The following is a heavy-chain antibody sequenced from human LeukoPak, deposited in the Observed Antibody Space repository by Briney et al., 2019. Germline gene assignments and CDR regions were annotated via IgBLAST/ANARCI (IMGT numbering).Heavy chain of an antibody. CDR3: ARVDAVAASTLLFYYYMDV. D-gene: IGHD5-12*01. Sequence: GGSLRLSCAASGFTFITYAMTWVRQAPGKGLEWVAVISYDGSNKYYADSVKGRFTISRDNAKNTMYLEMNSLSADDTAVYFCARVDAVAASTLLFYYYMDVWGTGTGVTVSS. CDR1: GFTFITYA. J-gene: IGHJ6*03. V-gene: IGHV3-30-3*01. CDR2: ISYDGSNK.